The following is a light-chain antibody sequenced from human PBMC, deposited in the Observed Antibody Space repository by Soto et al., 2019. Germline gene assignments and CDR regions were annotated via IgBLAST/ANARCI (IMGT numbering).Light chain of an antibody. J-gene: IGKJ1*01. CDR3: QHYGDSSWT. CDR2: GVS. CDR1: QSVSSTL. V-gene: IGKV3-20*01. Sequence: EIVQTQSPVALSLSPGERATLSCRASQSVSSTLLTWYQQKPGQAPRLLIYGVSSRATGIPDRFSGSGSGTDFTLTISRLEPEDFAVYFCQHYGDSSWTFGQGTRVEIK.